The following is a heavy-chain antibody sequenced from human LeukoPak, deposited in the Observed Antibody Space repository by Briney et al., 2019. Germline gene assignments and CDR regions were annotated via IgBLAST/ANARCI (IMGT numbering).Heavy chain of an antibody. CDR2: IYYGGST. D-gene: IGHD2-21*02. V-gene: IGHV4-59*08. Sequence: SETLSPTCTVSGGSISSYYWIWIRQPPGKGREGIGYIYYGGSTNYNPSLQSRVTISVDTSKNQFSLKLSSVTAADTAVYYCARHRVAYCGGDCYPGAFDIWGQGTMVTVSS. CDR3: ARHRVAYCGGDCYPGAFDI. CDR1: GGSISSYY. J-gene: IGHJ3*02.